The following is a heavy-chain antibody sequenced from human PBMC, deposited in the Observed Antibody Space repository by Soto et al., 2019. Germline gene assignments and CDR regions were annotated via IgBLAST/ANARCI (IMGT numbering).Heavy chain of an antibody. CDR2: IYYSGST. CDR3: ARQPTRLFSRTAANWFDP. CDR1: GGSISSSSYY. V-gene: IGHV4-39*01. J-gene: IGHJ5*02. D-gene: IGHD6-13*01. Sequence: QLQLQESGPGLVKPSETLSLTCTVSGGSISSSSYYWGWIRQPPGKGLEWIGSIYYSGSTYYNPSLKSRVTISVDTSKNQFSLKLSSVTAADTAVYYCARQPTRLFSRTAANWFDPWGQGTLVTVSS.